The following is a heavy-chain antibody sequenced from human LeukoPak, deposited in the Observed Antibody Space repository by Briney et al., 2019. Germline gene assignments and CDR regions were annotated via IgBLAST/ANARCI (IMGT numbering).Heavy chain of an antibody. V-gene: IGHV3-30*18. CDR1: GFTFSSYG. CDR2: ISYDGSNK. D-gene: IGHD1-26*01. CDR3: AKDLIVGATTDYYGMDV. J-gene: IGHJ6*04. Sequence: GGSLRLSCAASGFTFSSYGMHWVRQAPGKGLEWVAVISYDGSNKYYADSVKGRFTISRDNSKNTLYLQMNSLRAEDTAVYYCAKDLIVGATTDYYGMDVGGKGTTVTVSS.